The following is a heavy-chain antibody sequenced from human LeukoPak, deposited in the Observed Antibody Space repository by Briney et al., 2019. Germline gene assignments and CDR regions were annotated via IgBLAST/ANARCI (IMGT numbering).Heavy chain of an antibody. J-gene: IGHJ5*02. CDR1: GYTFTGYY. CDR3: ARGRNKLELRRWFDP. D-gene: IGHD1-7*01. V-gene: IGHV1-2*02. CDR2: INPNGGGT. Sequence: ASVKVSCKASGYTFTGYYMHWVRQAPGQGLEWMGWINPNGGGTNYAQKFQGRVTMTRDTSISTAYMELSRLRSDDTAVYYCARGRNKLELRRWFDPWGQGTLVTVSS.